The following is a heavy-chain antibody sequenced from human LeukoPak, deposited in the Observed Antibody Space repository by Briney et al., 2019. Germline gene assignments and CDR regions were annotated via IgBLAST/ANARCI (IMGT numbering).Heavy chain of an antibody. J-gene: IGHJ5*01. Sequence: GGSLRLSCAASGFTVSSNYMSWVRQAPGKGLEWVSIIYSGGSTFYADSVKGRFTISRDNTKNTLYLQMNSLRAEDTAVYYCAKDRHAPGRYCSSTSCFPFDSWGQGTLVTVSS. CDR2: IYSGGST. V-gene: IGHV3-53*01. D-gene: IGHD2-2*01. CDR1: GFTVSSNY. CDR3: AKDRHAPGRYCSSTSCFPFDS.